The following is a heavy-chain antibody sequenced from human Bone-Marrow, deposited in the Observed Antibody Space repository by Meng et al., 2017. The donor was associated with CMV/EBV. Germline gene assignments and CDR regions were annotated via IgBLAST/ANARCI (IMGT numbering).Heavy chain of an antibody. Sequence: GGSLRRSCAATGFNFDDYGMSWVRQGPGKGLEWVSGSNWNGGHTDYTDSVKGRFTISRDNARNSLYLQLNSLRAEDTALYFCARGDWGGNRFFYGMDVWGQGTSVTVSS. J-gene: IGHJ6*02. V-gene: IGHV3-20*04. D-gene: IGHD4-23*01. CDR3: ARGDWGGNRFFYGMDV. CDR1: GFNFDDYG. CDR2: SNWNGGHT.